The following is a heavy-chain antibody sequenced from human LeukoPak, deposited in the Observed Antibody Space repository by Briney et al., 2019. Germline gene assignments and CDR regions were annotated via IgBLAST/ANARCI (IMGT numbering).Heavy chain of an antibody. Sequence: SETLSLTCTVSGGSISSYYWSWIRQPAGKGLEWIGRIYTSGSTNYNPSLKSRVAMSVDTSKNQFSLKLSSVTAADTAVYYCASGGYSYEIDYWGQGTLVTVSS. CDR2: IYTSGST. CDR3: ASGGYSYEIDY. CDR1: GGSISSYY. V-gene: IGHV4-4*07. J-gene: IGHJ4*02. D-gene: IGHD5-18*01.